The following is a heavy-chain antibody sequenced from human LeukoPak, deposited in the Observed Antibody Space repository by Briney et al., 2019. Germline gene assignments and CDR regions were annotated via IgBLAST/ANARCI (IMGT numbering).Heavy chain of an antibody. D-gene: IGHD3-10*01. V-gene: IGHV4-31*03. Sequence: PSQTLSLTCSVSGGSVNTGGSYCSWIRQVPGRGLEWIGYIYYSGYAFYSPSLKSRIVISLVTSKNLFSLKFDSVTAADTATYYCARGGSFGSGSLFDSWGQGTLVTVSS. J-gene: IGHJ4*02. CDR3: ARGGSFGSGSLFDS. CDR1: GGSVNTGGSY. CDR2: IYYSGYA.